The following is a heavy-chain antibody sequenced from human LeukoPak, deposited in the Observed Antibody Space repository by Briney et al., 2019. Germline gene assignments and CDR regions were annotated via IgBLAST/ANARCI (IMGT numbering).Heavy chain of an antibody. CDR3: AELGITMIGGV. J-gene: IGHJ6*04. CDR1: GFTFSDYY. CDR2: ISSSGATI. D-gene: IGHD3-10*02. V-gene: IGHV3-11*04. Sequence: GGSLRLSCAASGFTFSDYYMTWIRQAPGKGLEWVSYISSSGATIYYADSVKGRFTISRDNAKNSLYLQLNSLRAEDTAVYYCAELGITMIGGVWGKGTTVTISS.